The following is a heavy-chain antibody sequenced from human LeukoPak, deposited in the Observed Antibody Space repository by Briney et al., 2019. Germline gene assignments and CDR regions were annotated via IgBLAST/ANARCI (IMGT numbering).Heavy chain of an antibody. J-gene: IGHJ4*02. Sequence: GGSLRLSCAAPGFTFSDYSFNWVRQAPGKGLEWVAFIRYDGSNKYYADSVKGRFTISRDNSKNTLYLQMNSLRAEDTAVYYCAKNYRHSSSSLYFDYWGQGTLVTVSS. V-gene: IGHV3-30*02. CDR3: AKNYRHSSSSLYFDY. CDR2: IRYDGSNK. D-gene: IGHD6-6*01. CDR1: GFTFSDYS.